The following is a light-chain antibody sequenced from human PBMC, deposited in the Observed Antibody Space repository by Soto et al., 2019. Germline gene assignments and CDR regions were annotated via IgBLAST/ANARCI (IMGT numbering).Light chain of an antibody. CDR1: SSDVGGYNY. CDR2: EVS. V-gene: IGLV2-8*01. CDR3: SSYAGSNNLVV. Sequence: VLTQPPSASGSPGQSVTISCTGTSSDVGGYNYVSWYQQHPGKAPKLMIYEVSKRPSGVPDRFAGSKSGNTASLTVSGLQAEDEADYYCSSYAGSNNLVVFGGGTKLTVL. J-gene: IGLJ2*01.